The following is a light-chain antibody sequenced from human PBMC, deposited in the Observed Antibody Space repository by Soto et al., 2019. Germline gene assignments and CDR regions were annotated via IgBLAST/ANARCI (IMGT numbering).Light chain of an antibody. J-gene: IGKJ1*01. CDR2: AAS. CDR1: QGISNY. CDR3: QKYNTVPPT. Sequence: DIPMTQSPSSLSASVGYRVTITCRAIQGISNYLDWYQQKPGKVPKLLIYAASTLQSGAPSRFSGSGSGTDFTLTISSLQPEDVATYYCQKYNTVPPTFGQGTKVEIK. V-gene: IGKV1-27*01.